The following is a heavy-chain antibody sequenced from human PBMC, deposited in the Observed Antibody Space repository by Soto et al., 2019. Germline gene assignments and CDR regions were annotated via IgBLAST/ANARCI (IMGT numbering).Heavy chain of an antibody. CDR1: GGSIQDYY. V-gene: IGHV4-59*01. Sequence: QVQLQESGPGLVKPSQTLSLTCTVSGGSIQDYYWVWIRQPPGKGLEWIGSIFYTGRTDYNPSLKSRVTLSLATSKNQFSLNLSSVTAADTAVYYCARVNRGAFDHWGQGALVTVSS. CDR2: IFYTGRT. J-gene: IGHJ4*02. CDR3: ARVNRGAFDH.